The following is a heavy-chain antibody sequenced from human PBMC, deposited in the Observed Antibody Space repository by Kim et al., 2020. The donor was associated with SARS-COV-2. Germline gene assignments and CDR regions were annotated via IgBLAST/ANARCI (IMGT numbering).Heavy chain of an antibody. D-gene: IGHD3-22*01. CDR3: TTDAGDGSGFGPGY. Sequence: YEAPLKGRFTISRKNSKNTVYLQMNSLKADDTAVYYCTTDAGDGSGFGPGYWGQGPLVTVSS. J-gene: IGHJ4*02. V-gene: IGHV3-15*01.